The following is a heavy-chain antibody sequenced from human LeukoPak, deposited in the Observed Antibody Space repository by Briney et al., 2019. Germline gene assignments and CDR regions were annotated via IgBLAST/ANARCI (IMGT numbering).Heavy chain of an antibody. V-gene: IGHV4-34*01. J-gene: IGHJ4*02. CDR1: GGSFSGYY. CDR3: ARSWSFPWNYGRGDYYFDY. Sequence: SETLSLTCAVYGGSFSGYYWSWIRQPPGKGLEWIGEINHSGSTNYNPSLKSRVTISVDTSKNQFSLKLSSVTAADTAVYYCARSWSFPWNYGRGDYYFDYWGQGTLVTVSS. CDR2: INHSGST. D-gene: IGHD1-7*01.